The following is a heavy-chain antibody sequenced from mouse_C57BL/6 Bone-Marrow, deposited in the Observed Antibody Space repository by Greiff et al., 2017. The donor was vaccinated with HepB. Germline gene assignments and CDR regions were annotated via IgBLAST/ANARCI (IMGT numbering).Heavy chain of an antibody. Sequence: VKLMESGPGLVAPSQSLSITCTVSGFSFTSYAISWVRQPPGKGLEWLGVIWTGGGTNYNSALKSRLSISKDNSKSQVFLKMNSLQTDDTARYYCATMVTTGFAYWGQGTLVTVSA. CDR1: GFSFTSYA. CDR3: ATMVTTGFAY. J-gene: IGHJ3*01. D-gene: IGHD2-2*01. V-gene: IGHV2-9-1*01. CDR2: IWTGGGT.